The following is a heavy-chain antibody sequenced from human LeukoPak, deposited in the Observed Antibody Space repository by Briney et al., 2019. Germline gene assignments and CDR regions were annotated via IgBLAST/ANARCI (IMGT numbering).Heavy chain of an antibody. CDR2: VYYSGGT. Sequence: SETLSLTCTVSGDSVSSGAYYWNWIRQHPGKGLEWLGYVYYSGGTYYNPSLKSRVAISIDTSRNQFSLKLSSVTAADTAVYYCARVVGATAHFDYWGQGTLVTVSS. CDR3: ARVVGATAHFDY. D-gene: IGHD1-26*01. CDR1: GDSVSSGAYY. J-gene: IGHJ4*02. V-gene: IGHV4-31*03.